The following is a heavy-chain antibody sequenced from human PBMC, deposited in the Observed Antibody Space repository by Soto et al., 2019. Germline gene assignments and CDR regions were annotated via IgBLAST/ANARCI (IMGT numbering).Heavy chain of an antibody. D-gene: IGHD3-3*01. J-gene: IGHJ6*02. CDR2: ISYDGSNK. CDR1: GFTSSSYA. Sequence: GGSLRLSCAASGFTSSSYAMHWVRQAPGKGLEWVAVISYDGSNKYYADSVKGRFTISRDNSKNTLYLQMNSLRAEDTAVYYCARDSGDDFWSGYHYYYGMDVWGQGTTVTVSS. V-gene: IGHV3-30-3*01. CDR3: ARDSGDDFWSGYHYYYGMDV.